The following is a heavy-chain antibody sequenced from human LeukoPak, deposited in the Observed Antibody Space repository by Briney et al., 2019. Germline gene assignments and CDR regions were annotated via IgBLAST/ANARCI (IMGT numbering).Heavy chain of an antibody. J-gene: IGHJ6*03. CDR1: GFTFSSYS. Sequence: GGSLRLSCAASGFTFSSYSMNWVRQAPGKGLEWASYISGSSGTIYYADSVKGRFTISRDNVKNSLYLQMNSLRAEDTAVYYCARESHAAPNAMDVRGKGTTVTVSS. CDR2: ISGSSGTI. CDR3: ARESHAAPNAMDV. V-gene: IGHV3-48*01. D-gene: IGHD6-25*01.